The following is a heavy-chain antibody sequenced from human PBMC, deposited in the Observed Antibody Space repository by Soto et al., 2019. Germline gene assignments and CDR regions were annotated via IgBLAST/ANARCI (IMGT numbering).Heavy chain of an antibody. J-gene: IGHJ4*02. Sequence: ASVKVSCKASGYTFTSHDIHWVRQAPGQGLEWMGKINPSGGSTNYAQKFQGRVTMTRDTSTSTVYMELSSLRSEDTAVYYCARGIFLRNRAAAGTKFDYWGQGTLVTVSS. CDR1: GYTFTSHD. CDR3: ARGIFLRNRAAAGTKFDY. D-gene: IGHD6-13*01. CDR2: INPSGGST. V-gene: IGHV1-46*01.